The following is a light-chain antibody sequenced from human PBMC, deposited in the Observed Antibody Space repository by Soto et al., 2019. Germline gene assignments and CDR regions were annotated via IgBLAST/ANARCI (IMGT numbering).Light chain of an antibody. J-gene: IGKJ5*01. V-gene: IGKV3-11*01. CDR2: YAS. CDR1: QSVSIY. CDR3: QQCNSWPPT. Sequence: EIVLTQSPPTLSLSPGERATLSCRASQSVSIYLAWYQQKPGQAPRRLIYYASNRATGIPLRFSGSGSGTDFTLTISSLEPEDFAVYYCQQCNSWPPTFGQGTRLEIK.